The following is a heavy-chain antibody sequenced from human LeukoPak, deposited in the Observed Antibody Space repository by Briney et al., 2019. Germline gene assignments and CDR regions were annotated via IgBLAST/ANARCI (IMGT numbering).Heavy chain of an antibody. Sequence: PGGSLRLSCAASGFTFSTYWMSWVRQAPGMGLEWVANINQDGSEKYSVDSVKGRFTISRDNAKSSLYLQMNSLRADDTAVYYCARDRALYDSRRGYYYTEDDYWGQGTLVTVSS. CDR3: ARDRALYDSRRGYYYTEDDY. V-gene: IGHV3-7*01. CDR1: GFTFSTYW. CDR2: INQDGSEK. D-gene: IGHD3-22*01. J-gene: IGHJ4*02.